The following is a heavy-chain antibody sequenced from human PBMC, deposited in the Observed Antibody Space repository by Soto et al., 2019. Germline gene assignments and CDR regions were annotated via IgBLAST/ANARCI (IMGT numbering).Heavy chain of an antibody. J-gene: IGHJ2*01. CDR1: GGTFSSYT. CDR2: IIPILGIA. CDR3: ARAVRYCSSTDCYFDL. Sequence: SVKVSCKASGGTFSSYTISWVRQAPGQGLEWMGRIIPILGIANYAQKFQGRVTITADKSTSTAYMELSSLRSEDTAVYYCARAVRYCSSTDCYFDLWGRGTLVTVSS. D-gene: IGHD2-2*01. V-gene: IGHV1-69*02.